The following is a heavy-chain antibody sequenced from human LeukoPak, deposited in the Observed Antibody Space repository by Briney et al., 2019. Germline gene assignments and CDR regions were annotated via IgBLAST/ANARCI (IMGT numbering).Heavy chain of an antibody. CDR3: ARSAFLVTAPGRYYFDY. Sequence: AETVPLPRTVSGDSISSYYWSWIGQPPGRGLEWIGHIYNSGSTNYNPSLKGRVTMSVATSKNQFSLHLSSVTAADTAVYYCARSAFLVTAPGRYYFDYWGQGTLVSVSS. J-gene: IGHJ4*02. V-gene: IGHV4-59*12. CDR1: GDSISSYY. D-gene: IGHD6-13*01. CDR2: IYNSGST.